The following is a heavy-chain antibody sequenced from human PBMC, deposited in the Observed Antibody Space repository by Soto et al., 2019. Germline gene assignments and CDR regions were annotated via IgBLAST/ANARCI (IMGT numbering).Heavy chain of an antibody. CDR2: IYYSGST. Sequence: QLQLQESGPGLVKPSETLSLTCTVSGGSISSSSYYWGWIRQPPGKGLEWIGSIYYSGSTYYNPSLKSRVTISVDTSKNQFSLKLSSVTAADTAVYYCARRRREENYGSGSYLGPWGQGTMVTVSS. CDR3: ARRRREENYGSGSYLGP. J-gene: IGHJ3*01. D-gene: IGHD3-10*01. V-gene: IGHV4-39*01. CDR1: GGSISSSSYY.